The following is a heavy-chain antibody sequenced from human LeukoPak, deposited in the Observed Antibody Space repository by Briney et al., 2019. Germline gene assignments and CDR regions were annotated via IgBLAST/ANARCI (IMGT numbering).Heavy chain of an antibody. J-gene: IGHJ6*03. CDR3: AKGRGAPGYMDV. V-gene: IGHV3-74*01. CDR1: GITFSSYW. CDR2: ISADGSST. D-gene: IGHD4-17*01. Sequence: GGSLRLSCAASGITFSSYWMYWVRQAPGKGLVWVSRISADGSSTSHADSVKGRFTISRDNSKNTLYLQMNSLRAEDTAVYYCAKGRGAPGYMDVWGKGTTVTISS.